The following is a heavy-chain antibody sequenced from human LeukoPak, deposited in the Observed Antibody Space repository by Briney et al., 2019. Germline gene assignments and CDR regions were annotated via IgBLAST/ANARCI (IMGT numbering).Heavy chain of an antibody. CDR2: IYYSGST. J-gene: IGHJ3*02. Sequence: SETLSLTCTVSGGSISSSSYYWGWIRQPPGKGLEWIGSIYYSGSTYYNPSLKSRVTISVDTSKNQFSLKLSSVTAADTAVYYCARELVGDILTGYCAFDIWGQGTMVTVSS. CDR3: ARELVGDILTGYCAFDI. V-gene: IGHV4-39*02. D-gene: IGHD3-9*01. CDR1: GGSISSSSYY.